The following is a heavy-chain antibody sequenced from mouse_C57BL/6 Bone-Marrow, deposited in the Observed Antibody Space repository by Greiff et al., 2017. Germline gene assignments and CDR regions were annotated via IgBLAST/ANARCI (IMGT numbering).Heavy chain of an antibody. CDR3: ARRILLLGLDY. CDR2: IDPNSGGT. Sequence: QVQLQQSGAELVKPGASVKLSCKASGYTFTSYWMHWVKQRPGRGLKWIGRIDPNSGGTKYNEKFKSKATLTVDKPSSTAYMQLSSLTSEDSVVYYCARRILLLGLDYWGQGTTLTVSS. CDR1: GYTFTSYW. V-gene: IGHV1-72*01. J-gene: IGHJ2*01. D-gene: IGHD1-1*01.